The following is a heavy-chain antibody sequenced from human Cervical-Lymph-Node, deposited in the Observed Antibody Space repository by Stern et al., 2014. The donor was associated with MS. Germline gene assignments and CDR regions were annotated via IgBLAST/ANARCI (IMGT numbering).Heavy chain of an antibody. J-gene: IGHJ4*02. CDR2: IYYSGSN. D-gene: IGHD2-21*01. Sequence: QVQLQESGPGLLKPSETLSLTCTVSGGSISSYYWSWIRQPPGKGLEWIGDIYYSGSNNYNPSPKSRGTISVEQPTNPSPLKLRPVTAADTALYYCARDDWITPFDYWGQGTLVTVSS. CDR3: ARDDWITPFDY. V-gene: IGHV4-59*01. CDR1: GGSISSYY.